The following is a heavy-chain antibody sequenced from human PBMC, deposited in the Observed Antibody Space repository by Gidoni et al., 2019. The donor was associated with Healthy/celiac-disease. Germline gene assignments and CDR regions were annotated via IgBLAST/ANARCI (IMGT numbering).Heavy chain of an antibody. J-gene: IGHJ4*02. D-gene: IGHD6-19*01. CDR3: TTVARRGSGWFDY. V-gene: IGHV3-15*01. Sequence: EVQLVESGGGLVTPGGSLRLSCAASGFTFSNAWMSWVRQAPGKGLEWVGRIKSKTEGGTTDYAAPVKGRFTISRDDSKNTLYLQMNSLKTEDTAVYYCTTVARRGSGWFDYWGQGTLVTVSS. CDR2: IKSKTEGGTT. CDR1: GFTFSNAW.